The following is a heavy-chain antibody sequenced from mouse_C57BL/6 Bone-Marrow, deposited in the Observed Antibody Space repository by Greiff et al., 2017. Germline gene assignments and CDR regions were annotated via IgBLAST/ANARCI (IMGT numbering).Heavy chain of an antibody. CDR1: GYTFTSYG. J-gene: IGHJ2*01. D-gene: IGHD2-2*01. CDR2: IYPRSGNT. CDR3: AREGYLVCEY. Sequence: VQLQQPGAELARPGASVKLSCKASGYTFTSYGISWVKQRTGQGLEWIGEIYPRSGNTYYNEKFKGKATLTEDKSSSTAYMERRSLTSEDSAVYFCAREGYLVCEYGGKDTTHTVSS. V-gene: IGHV1-81*01.